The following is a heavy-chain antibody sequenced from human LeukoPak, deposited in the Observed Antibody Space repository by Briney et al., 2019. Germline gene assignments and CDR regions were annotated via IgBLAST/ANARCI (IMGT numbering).Heavy chain of an antibody. Sequence: ASVKVSCKASGGTFSSYAISWVRQAPGQGLEWMGGIIPIFGTANYAQKFQGRVTITADESTSTAYMELSSLRSEDTAVYYCASTPYYDSRHYYYYYMDVWGKGTTVTVSS. CDR2: IIPIFGTA. V-gene: IGHV1-69*13. CDR1: GGTFSSYA. D-gene: IGHD3-22*01. J-gene: IGHJ6*03. CDR3: ASTPYYDSRHYYYYYMDV.